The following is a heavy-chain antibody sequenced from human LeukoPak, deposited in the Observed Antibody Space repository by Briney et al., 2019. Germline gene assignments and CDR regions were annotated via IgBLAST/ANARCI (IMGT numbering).Heavy chain of an antibody. J-gene: IGHJ5*02. Sequence: GGSLRLSCAASSFTFSSYNMNWVRQAPGKGLEWVSSISSSGSYIYYRDSVKGRFTISRDNAENSLYLQMNSLRAEDTALYHCVRVLSGSWDWFDPWGQGTLVAVSS. CDR1: SFTFSSYN. CDR2: ISSSGSYI. D-gene: IGHD3-22*01. V-gene: IGHV3-21*01. CDR3: VRVLSGSWDWFDP.